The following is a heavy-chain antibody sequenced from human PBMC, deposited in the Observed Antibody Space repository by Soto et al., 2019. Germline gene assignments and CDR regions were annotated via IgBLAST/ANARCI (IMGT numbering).Heavy chain of an antibody. CDR3: ARSPGYCSSTSCYDVYFDY. V-gene: IGHV3-33*01. CDR2: IWYDGSNK. Sequence: GGSLRLSCAASGFTFSSYGMHWVRQAPGKGLEWVAVIWYDGSNKYYADSVKGRFTISRDNSKNTLYLQMNSLRAEDTAVYYCARSPGYCSSTSCYDVYFDYWGQGTLVTVSS. D-gene: IGHD2-2*01. CDR1: GFTFSSYG. J-gene: IGHJ4*02.